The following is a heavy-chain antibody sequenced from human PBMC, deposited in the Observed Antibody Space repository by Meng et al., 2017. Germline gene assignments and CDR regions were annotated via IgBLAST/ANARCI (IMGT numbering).Heavy chain of an antibody. V-gene: IGHV1-46*01. Sequence: ASVKVSCKASGYTFTSYYMHWVRQAPGQGLEWMGIINPSGGSTSYAQKFQGRVTMTRDTSTSTVYMELSSLRSEDTAVYYCARLRGQSMVRGVLSDYWGQGTLVTVSS. CDR1: GYTFTSYY. D-gene: IGHD3-10*01. CDR3: ARLRGQSMVRGVLSDY. CDR2: INPSGGST. J-gene: IGHJ4*02.